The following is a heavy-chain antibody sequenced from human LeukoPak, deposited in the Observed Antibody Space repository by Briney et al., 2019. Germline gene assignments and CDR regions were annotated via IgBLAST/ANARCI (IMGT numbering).Heavy chain of an antibody. CDR1: SGSIISSDYY. V-gene: IGHV4-39*01. CDR2: ISYSGST. Sequence: PSETLSLTCTVSSGSIISSDYYWGWIRQPPGKGLEWIGTISYSGSTYHNPSLESRVTISVDTSKNQFPLRLSSVTAADTAVYYCARAQGSGPFENAFDIWGQGTMVTVSS. CDR3: ARAQGSGPFENAFDI. D-gene: IGHD3-3*01. J-gene: IGHJ3*02.